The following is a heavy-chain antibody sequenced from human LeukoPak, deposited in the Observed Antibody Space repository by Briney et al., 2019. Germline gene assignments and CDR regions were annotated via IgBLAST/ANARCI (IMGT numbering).Heavy chain of an antibody. CDR1: GFTFSSYA. Sequence: PGGSLRLSCAASGFTFSSYAMSWVRQAPGKGLEWVSAISGSGGSTYYADSVKGWFTISRDNSKNTLYLQMNSLRAEDTAVYYCAKPILKNVYYFDYWGQGTLVTVSS. CDR3: AKPILKNVYYFDY. J-gene: IGHJ4*02. D-gene: IGHD1-1*01. V-gene: IGHV3-23*01. CDR2: ISGSGGST.